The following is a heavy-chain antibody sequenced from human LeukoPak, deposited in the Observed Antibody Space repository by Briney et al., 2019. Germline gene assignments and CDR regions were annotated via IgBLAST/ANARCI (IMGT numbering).Heavy chain of an antibody. Sequence: PSQTLSLTCTVSGGSISRGAYYWSWIRQHPGKGLEWIGYIYYSGSTYYNPSLKSRVTISVDTSKNQFSLKLSSVTAADTAVYYCARDRTVIGFDYWGQGTLVTVSS. CDR3: ARDRTVIGFDY. CDR2: IYYSGST. D-gene: IGHD4-17*01. V-gene: IGHV4-31*03. J-gene: IGHJ4*02. CDR1: GGSISRGAYY.